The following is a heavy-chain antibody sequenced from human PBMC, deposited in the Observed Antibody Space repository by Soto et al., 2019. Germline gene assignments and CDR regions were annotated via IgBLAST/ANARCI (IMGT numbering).Heavy chain of an antibody. Sequence: SETLSLTCTVSGGSISSGGYYWSWIRQHPGKGLEWIGYIYCSGSTYYNPSGGSTSYAQRFQGRVTMTRDTSTSTVYMELSSLRSEDTAVYYCARAGVDIVATMTAGIPLNGMDVWGQGTTVTVSS. CDR3: ARAGVDIVATMTAGIPLNGMDV. CDR1: GGSISSGGYY. D-gene: IGHD5-12*01. V-gene: IGHV4-31*03. J-gene: IGHJ6*02. CDR2: IYCSGST.